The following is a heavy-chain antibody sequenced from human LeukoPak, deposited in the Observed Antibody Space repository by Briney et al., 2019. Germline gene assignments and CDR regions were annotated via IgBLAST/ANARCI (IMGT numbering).Heavy chain of an antibody. CDR2: VYYSGDT. D-gene: IGHD2-15*01. J-gene: IGHJ4*02. CDR3: ARHPFATPFDY. Sequence: SETLSLTCTVSGDSVSGVYWSWIRQPPGKGLEWIGYVYYSGDTNYNPSLKSRVTMSLDTSKKQVSLRLSSVTAADTAVYYCARHPFATPFDYWGRGTLLTVSS. CDR1: GDSVSGVY. V-gene: IGHV4-59*08.